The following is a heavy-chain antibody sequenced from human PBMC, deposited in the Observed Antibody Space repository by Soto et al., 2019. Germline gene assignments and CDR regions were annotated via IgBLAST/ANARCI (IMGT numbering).Heavy chain of an antibody. CDR3: AKKVNSGPGSQYFDY. V-gene: IGHV3-23*01. CDR2: FRTSGDGGTT. J-gene: IGHJ4*02. CDR1: GFTFSSYS. D-gene: IGHD3-10*01. Sequence: SLRLSCAASGFTFSSYSMSWVRQAPGKGLEWVSGFRTSGDGGTTYHADSVKGRFTISRDNSKNMLFLQMNSLRAGDTAIYYCAKKVNSGPGSQYFDYWGQGTLVTVSS.